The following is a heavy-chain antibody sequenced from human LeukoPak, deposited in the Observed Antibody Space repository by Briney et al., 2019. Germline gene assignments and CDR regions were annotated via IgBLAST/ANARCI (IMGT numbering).Heavy chain of an antibody. J-gene: IGHJ4*02. CDR3: AKGGAQV. Sequence: PGGSLRLSCAASGFTFSTFAMIWVRQPPGKGLEWVSSIFPSGGEIHYADSVKGRFTISRDSSKNTLYLQMNSLRAEDTAVYYCAKGGAQVGGQGTLVTVSS. V-gene: IGHV3-23*01. CDR2: IFPSGGEI. D-gene: IGHD1-26*01. CDR1: GFTFSTFA.